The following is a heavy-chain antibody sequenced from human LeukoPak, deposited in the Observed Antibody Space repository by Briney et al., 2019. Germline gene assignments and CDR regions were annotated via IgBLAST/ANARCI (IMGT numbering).Heavy chain of an antibody. CDR2: MSSSDDGR. CDR1: GFSFSSYA. D-gene: IGHD2-15*01. Sequence: GGSLRLSCATSGFSFSSYAMSWVRQAPGKGLEWVSAMSSSDDGRYYAASVRGRYTISRDTSRSTLYLQMNSLRAEGAAVYYCAKAPVTSCRGAFCYPFDYWGQGTLVTVSS. J-gene: IGHJ4*02. CDR3: AKAPVTSCRGAFCYPFDY. V-gene: IGHV3-23*01.